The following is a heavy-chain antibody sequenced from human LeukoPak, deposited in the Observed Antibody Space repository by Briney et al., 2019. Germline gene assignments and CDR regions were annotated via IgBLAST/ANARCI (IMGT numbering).Heavy chain of an antibody. V-gene: IGHV1-2*02. CDR2: INPNSGDT. J-gene: IGHJ4*02. Sequence: ASVKVSFKASGYTFTGYYMHWVRRAPGQGLDWMGWINPNSGDTNYAQKFQGRVTMTSDTSISTVYMELSRLTSDDTAVYHCARSAAAYSFDSGGQGPRFPV. CDR1: GYTFTGYY. D-gene: IGHD2-21*01. CDR3: ARSAAAYSFDS.